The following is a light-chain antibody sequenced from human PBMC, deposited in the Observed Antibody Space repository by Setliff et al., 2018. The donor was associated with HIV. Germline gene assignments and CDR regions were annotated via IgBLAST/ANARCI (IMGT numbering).Light chain of an antibody. V-gene: IGLV2-23*02. CDR2: EVS. J-gene: IGLJ2*01. Sequence: QSALTQPASVSGSPGQSITISCTGTSSDVGSYNLVSWYQQHPGKAPKLMVSEVSKRPPGVSNRFSGSKSGNTASLTISGLQAEDEADYYCCSYAGSSTFVVFGGGTK. CDR1: SSDVGSYNL. CDR3: CSYAGSSTFVV.